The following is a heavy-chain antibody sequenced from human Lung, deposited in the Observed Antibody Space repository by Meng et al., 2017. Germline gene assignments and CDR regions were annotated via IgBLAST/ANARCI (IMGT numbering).Heavy chain of an antibody. J-gene: IGHJ4*02. CDR2: IETKSEGGTS. D-gene: IGHD6-13*01. Sequence: GESLKISCVASGVSFTDAWLSGGRQAPGKGLEWVGRIETKSEGGTSDYAAPVKGRFSISRADSKNTLYLQMNTLISEDTGVYFCDTGAAAADHWGQGTLVTVSS. CDR1: GVSFTDAW. CDR3: DTGAAAADH. V-gene: IGHV3-15*04.